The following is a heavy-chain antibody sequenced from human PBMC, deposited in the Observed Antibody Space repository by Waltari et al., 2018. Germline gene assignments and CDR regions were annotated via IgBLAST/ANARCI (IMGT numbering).Heavy chain of an antibody. V-gene: IGHV3-15*01. CDR1: VFTFTPAW. CDR3: TTLDAPWGG. CDR2: IKSKSDGAIT. J-gene: IGHJ4*01. Sequence: EVQMVESGGGLVKPGDSLRLSCAASVFTFTPAWLTWVRQAPGKGLEWVGRIKSKSDGAITDFAAPVRGRFSISRDDSQNMVFLQMNSLRTEDTAVYYCTTLDAPWGGWGHGTLVTVSS. D-gene: IGHD7-27*01.